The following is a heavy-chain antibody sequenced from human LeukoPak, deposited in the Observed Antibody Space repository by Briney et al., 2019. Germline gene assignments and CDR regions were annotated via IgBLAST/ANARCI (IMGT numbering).Heavy chain of an antibody. V-gene: IGHV4-39*01. J-gene: IGHJ4*02. CDR2: IYYSGST. Sequence: PSETLSLTCTVSGGSISSSSYYWGWIRQPPGKGLEWIGSIYYSGSTYYNPSLKSRVTISVDTSKNQFSLKLSSVTAADTAVYYCARLSVAVAYFDYWGQGTLVTVSS. D-gene: IGHD6-19*01. CDR1: GGSISSSSYY. CDR3: ARLSVAVAYFDY.